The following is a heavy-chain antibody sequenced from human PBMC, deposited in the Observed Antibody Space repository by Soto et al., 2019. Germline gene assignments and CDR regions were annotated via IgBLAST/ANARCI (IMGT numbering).Heavy chain of an antibody. J-gene: IGHJ4*02. CDR2: ISGSGGST. D-gene: IGHD3-22*01. Sequence: EVQLLESGGGLVQPGGSLRLSCAASGFTFSSYAMSWVRQAPGKGLEWVSAISGSGGSTYYADSVKGRFTISRDNSKNTLYLQMNSLRAEDTAVYYCAKLCPGYYDSSGYYYTEGLDYWGQGTLVTVSS. CDR3: AKLCPGYYDSSGYYYTEGLDY. V-gene: IGHV3-23*01. CDR1: GFTFSSYA.